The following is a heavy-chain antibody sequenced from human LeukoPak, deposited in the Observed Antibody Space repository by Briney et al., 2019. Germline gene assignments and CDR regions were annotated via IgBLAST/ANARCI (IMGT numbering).Heavy chain of an antibody. Sequence: ASVKVSCKASGPTFTTKYMHWVRQAPGQGLEWVGMVIPRGGSTTYAQKFQGRVSMTRDTAANTVYMELSGLRSEDTAIYFCATAGGIIEFFDLWGRGTLVTVSS. D-gene: IGHD1-14*01. CDR1: GPTFTTKY. CDR3: ATAGGIIEFFDL. J-gene: IGHJ2*01. V-gene: IGHV1-46*01. CDR2: VIPRGGST.